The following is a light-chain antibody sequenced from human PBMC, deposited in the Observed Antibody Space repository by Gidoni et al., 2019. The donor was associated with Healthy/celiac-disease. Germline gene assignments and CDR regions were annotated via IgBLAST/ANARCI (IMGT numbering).Light chain of an antibody. J-gene: IGLJ1*01. Sequence: QSVLTQPPSASGTPGQRVTISFSGSSSNIGSNYVYWYQQLPGTAPKPLIYSNNQRPSGVPDRFSGSKSGTSASLAISGLRSEDEADYYCAAWDDSLSGLYVFGTGTKVTV. CDR1: SSNIGSNY. V-gene: IGLV1-47*02. CDR3: AAWDDSLSGLYV. CDR2: SNN.